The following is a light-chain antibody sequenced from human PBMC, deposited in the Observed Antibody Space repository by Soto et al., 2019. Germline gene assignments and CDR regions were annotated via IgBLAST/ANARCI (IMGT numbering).Light chain of an antibody. CDR3: QQYYSYSRT. J-gene: IGKJ1*01. CDR2: DVS. V-gene: IGKV1-5*01. CDR1: QTVSSW. Sequence: DIQMTQSPSTLSASVGDRVTITCRARQTVSSWLAWYQQKPGKAPKLLIYDVSSLESGVPSRFSGSGSGTEFTLTSSILQPDDFATYYCQQYYSYSRTFGQGTKVEVK.